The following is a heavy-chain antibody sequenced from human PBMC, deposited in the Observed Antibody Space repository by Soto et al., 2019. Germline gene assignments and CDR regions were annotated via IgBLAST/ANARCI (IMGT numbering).Heavy chain of an antibody. CDR1: GGSISSGGYS. Sequence: QLQLQESGSGLVKPSQTLSLTCAVSGGSISSGGYSWSWIRQPPGKGLGWIGYIYHSGSTYYNPSLKSRVTISVDRSKNQFSLKLSSVTAADTAVYYCARTSFDPWLYGMDVWGQGTTVTVSS. D-gene: IGHD5-12*01. V-gene: IGHV4-30-2*01. J-gene: IGHJ6*02. CDR2: IYHSGST. CDR3: ARTSFDPWLYGMDV.